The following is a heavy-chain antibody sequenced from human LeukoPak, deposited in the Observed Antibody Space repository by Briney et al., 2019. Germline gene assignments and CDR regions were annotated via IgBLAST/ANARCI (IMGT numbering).Heavy chain of an antibody. V-gene: IGHV3-7*01. CDR1: GFIFSNYW. D-gene: IGHD3-22*01. CDR2: IKQAGSEK. Sequence: GGSLRLSCAASGFIFSNYWMSWVRQAPGKGLEWVANIKQAGSEKNYVDSVKGRFTISRDNAKNSLYPQMNSLRVEDTAVYYCAREESESSGHWDWGQGTLVTVSS. CDR3: AREESESSGHWD. J-gene: IGHJ4*02.